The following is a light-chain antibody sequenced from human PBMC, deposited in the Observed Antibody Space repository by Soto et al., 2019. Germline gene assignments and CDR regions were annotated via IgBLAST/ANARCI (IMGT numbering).Light chain of an antibody. J-gene: IGKJ1*01. CDR2: GAS. Sequence: DIQMTQSPSTLSASVGDRVTITCRASQSISSWLAWYQQKPGKAPKLLIYGASSLESGVPSNFSGSGSGTEFTLTISSLQPDDFATYYCQQYNSYPWAFGQGTKVEIK. CDR3: QQYNSYPWA. V-gene: IGKV1-5*01. CDR1: QSISSW.